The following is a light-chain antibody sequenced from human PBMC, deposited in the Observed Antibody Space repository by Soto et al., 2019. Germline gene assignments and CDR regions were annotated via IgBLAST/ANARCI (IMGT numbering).Light chain of an antibody. CDR1: KNDIGVYDF. J-gene: IGLJ1*01. CDR2: EVV. V-gene: IGLV2-8*01. Sequence: QSVLTQPPSASGSPGQSVTISCTGTKNDIGVYDFVSWYQHHPGKAPRLIIYEVVQRPSGVPDRFSGSKSGNTASLTVFGLQGGGGGYYFFKLYGGRNPYGLGSGTK. CDR3: KLYGGRNPYG.